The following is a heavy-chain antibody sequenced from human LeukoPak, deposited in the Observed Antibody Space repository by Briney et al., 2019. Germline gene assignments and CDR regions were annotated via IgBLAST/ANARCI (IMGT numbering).Heavy chain of an antibody. CDR2: ISGSGGST. Sequence: GGSLRLSCAASGFTFSSYAMSWVRHAPGKGLEWVSAISGSGGSTYYADSVKGRFTISRDTSKNTLYLQMNSLRAEDTAVYYCAKDFTYFYDSSGRPYGMDVWGQGTTVTVSS. CDR1: GFTFSSYA. V-gene: IGHV3-23*01. CDR3: AKDFTYFYDSSGRPYGMDV. D-gene: IGHD3-22*01. J-gene: IGHJ6*02.